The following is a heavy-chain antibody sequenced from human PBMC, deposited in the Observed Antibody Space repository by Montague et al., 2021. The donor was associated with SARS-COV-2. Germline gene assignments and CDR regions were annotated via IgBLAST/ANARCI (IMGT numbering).Heavy chain of an antibody. D-gene: IGHD2/OR15-2a*01. Sequence: SETLSLTCAVYGGSFSGYYWSWIRQPPGKGLEWIGEINQSGSTNNNPSLKSRVTISVDTSKNQFSLKLSSVTAADTAVYYCARWGSPVLFVTVYAGLDDWGQGTPVTVSS. J-gene: IGHJ4*02. CDR2: INQSGST. CDR1: GGSFSGYY. CDR3: ARWGSPVLFVTVYAGLDD. V-gene: IGHV4-34*01.